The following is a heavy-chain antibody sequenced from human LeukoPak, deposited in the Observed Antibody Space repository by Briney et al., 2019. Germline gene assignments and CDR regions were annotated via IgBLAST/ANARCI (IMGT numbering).Heavy chain of an antibody. CDR3: ARGGEVGATDY. Sequence: GGSLRLSCAAPGFTFSSYAMHWVRQAPGKGLEWVAVISYDGSNKYYADSVKGRFTISRDNSKNTLYLQMNSLRAEDTAVYYCARGGEVGATDYWGQGTLVTVSS. D-gene: IGHD1-26*01. J-gene: IGHJ4*02. V-gene: IGHV3-30-3*01. CDR2: ISYDGSNK. CDR1: GFTFSSYA.